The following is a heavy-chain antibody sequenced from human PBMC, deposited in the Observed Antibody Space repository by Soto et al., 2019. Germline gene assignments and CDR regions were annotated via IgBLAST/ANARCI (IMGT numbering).Heavy chain of an antibody. D-gene: IGHD2-2*01. CDR1: GDRFSSFW. V-gene: IGHV5-51*01. Sequence: GESLKISCKISGDRFSSFWIAWVRQKPGKGLEWMGIIYPGDATTIYSPSFQGRLTISVDMSISTAHLQWYDLKASDSAMYYCARRWNDIVVVPAVPGGGMDVWGQGTTVTVSS. CDR3: ARRWNDIVVVPAVPGGGMDV. J-gene: IGHJ6*02. CDR2: IYPGDATT.